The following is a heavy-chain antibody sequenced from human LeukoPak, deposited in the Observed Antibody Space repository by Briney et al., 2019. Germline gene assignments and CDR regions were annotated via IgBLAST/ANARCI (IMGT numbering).Heavy chain of an antibody. V-gene: IGHV1-8*01. J-gene: IGHJ4*02. Sequence: ASVKVSCKTSGYTFTNYDINWVRQATGQGLEWMGWMNPKSGNTGSAQRFQGRVTMTRDTSISTAYMELSSLRSEDTAVYYCARVWGAIDYWGQGTMVTVSS. CDR1: GYTFTNYD. CDR2: MNPKSGNT. D-gene: IGHD1-26*01. CDR3: ARVWGAIDY.